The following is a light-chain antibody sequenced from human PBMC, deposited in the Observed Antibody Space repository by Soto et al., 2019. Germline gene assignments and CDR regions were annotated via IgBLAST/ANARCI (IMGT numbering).Light chain of an antibody. V-gene: IGLV2-14*01. CDR3: SSYANSDTVI. Sequence: QSALTQPASVSGSPGQSITISCTGTSSDVGTYNFVSWYRQHPVKAPILIIFDVSSRPSGISNRFSGSKSGNTASLTISGVQAEDEADYYCSSYANSDTVIFGGRTKVTVL. CDR1: SSDVGTYNF. CDR2: DVS. J-gene: IGLJ2*01.